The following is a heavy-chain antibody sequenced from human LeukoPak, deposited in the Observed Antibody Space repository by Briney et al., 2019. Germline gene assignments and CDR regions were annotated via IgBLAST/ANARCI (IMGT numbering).Heavy chain of an antibody. CDR1: GYSFTSYW. Sequence: GESLKISCKGYGYSFTSYWIGWVRQMPGKGLERMGIIYPGDSETRYSPSFQGQVTISAHKSISTAYLQWSSLKASDTAMYYCARLVRISSTPRPSWFDPWGQGTLVTVSS. V-gene: IGHV5-51*01. CDR3: ARLVRISSTPRPSWFDP. D-gene: IGHD6-13*01. J-gene: IGHJ5*02. CDR2: IYPGDSET.